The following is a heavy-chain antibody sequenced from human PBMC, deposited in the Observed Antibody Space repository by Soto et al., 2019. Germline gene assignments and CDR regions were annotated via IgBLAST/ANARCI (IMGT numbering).Heavy chain of an antibody. D-gene: IGHD6-6*01. CDR2: IYTDGTT. V-gene: IGHV3-53*01. CDR1: GFAVSANY. CDR3: TRVSSPLPDNCFDP. J-gene: IGHJ5*02. Sequence: GGSLRLSCAASGFAVSANYVSWVRQAPGKGLEWVSLIYTDGTTYYADSVKGRFTFSRDNSKNSLYLQMNSLRAEDTAVYYCTRVSSPLPDNCFDPWGPGTLVTVSS.